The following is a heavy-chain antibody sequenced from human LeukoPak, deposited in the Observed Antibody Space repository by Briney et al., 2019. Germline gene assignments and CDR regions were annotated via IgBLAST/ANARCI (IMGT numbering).Heavy chain of an antibody. V-gene: IGHV1-46*03. CDR2: INPSGGST. Sequence: ASVKVSCKASGYTFTRYYMHWVRQAPGQGLEWMGIINPSGGSTTYVHKFQGRVTMTRDTSTSTVYMALSSLTPEDTAVYYCARAGYWAASGYATIWGQGTLVTVSS. J-gene: IGHJ4*02. D-gene: IGHD6-13*01. CDR1: GYTFTRYY. CDR3: ARAGYWAASGYATI.